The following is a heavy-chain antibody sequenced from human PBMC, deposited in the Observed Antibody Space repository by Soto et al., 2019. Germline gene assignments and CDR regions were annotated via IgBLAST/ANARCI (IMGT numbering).Heavy chain of an antibody. Sequence: PGGSLSLSCAASGFTFSSYGMHWVRQAPGKGLEWVAVISYDGSNKYYADSVKGRFTISRDNSKNTLYLQMNSLRAEDTAVYYCAKDRIPIAARLPGGGYYYGMDVWGQGTTVTVSS. CDR2: ISYDGSNK. CDR3: AKDRIPIAARLPGGGYYYGMDV. CDR1: GFTFSSYG. V-gene: IGHV3-30*18. D-gene: IGHD6-6*01. J-gene: IGHJ6*02.